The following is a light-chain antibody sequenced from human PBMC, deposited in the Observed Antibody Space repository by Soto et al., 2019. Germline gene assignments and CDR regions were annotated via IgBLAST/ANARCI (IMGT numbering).Light chain of an antibody. CDR3: QKYAGSPLA. J-gene: IGKJ4*01. V-gene: IGKV3-20*01. CDR2: GAS. Sequence: EIVLTQSPGTLSLSPGERATLSCRASQSVSSTYLAWYQQRPGQAPRLLIYGASSRATGIPDRFSGSGSGTDFTLTISRLEPEDFAVYYCQKYAGSPLAFGGGTKVEIK. CDR1: QSVSSTY.